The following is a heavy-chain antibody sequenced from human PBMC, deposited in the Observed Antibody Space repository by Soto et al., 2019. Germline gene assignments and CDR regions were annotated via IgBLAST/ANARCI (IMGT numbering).Heavy chain of an antibody. CDR1: GGSISSNSYL. V-gene: IGHV4-39*02. D-gene: IGHD2-2*01. J-gene: IGHJ3*02. CDR3: AREGGGYCSTTTCYASDASDI. Sequence: SETLSLTCAVSGGSISSNSYLWGWIRQPPGKGLEWIGSISYSGNTYYKPSLKSRVTMSVDTSESQFSLGLSSVTAADTAVYYCAREGGGYCSTTTCYASDASDIWGQGTMVTVSS. CDR2: ISYSGNT.